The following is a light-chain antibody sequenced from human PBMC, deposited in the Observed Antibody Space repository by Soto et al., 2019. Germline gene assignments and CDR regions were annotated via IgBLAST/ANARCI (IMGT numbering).Light chain of an antibody. J-gene: IGKJ3*01. Sequence: EIVLTQSPATLSLSPGERATLSCRTSQSVSTSLAWYQQKPGQAPRLLIYDASNRATGIPARFSGSGSGTDFTLTFSSLEPEDFAVYYCQHRYNWPFTFGPGTKVDI. CDR3: QHRYNWPFT. V-gene: IGKV3-11*01. CDR1: QSVSTS. CDR2: DAS.